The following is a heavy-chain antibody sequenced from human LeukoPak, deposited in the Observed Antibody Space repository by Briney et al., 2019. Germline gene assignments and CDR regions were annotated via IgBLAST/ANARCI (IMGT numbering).Heavy chain of an antibody. J-gene: IGHJ4*01. CDR1: GFPFSDYA. V-gene: IGHV3-23*01. D-gene: IGHD2-8*02. CDR3: ATGLDGGVFEG. CDR2: ISGGSETT. Sequence: QPGGSLRLSCVGSGFPFSDYAMSWVRQAPGKGLEWISDISGGSETTWHVDSVRGRFTISRDNSKNTLFLQMDSLRADDTAMYYCATGLDGGVFEGWGPGTLVTVSS.